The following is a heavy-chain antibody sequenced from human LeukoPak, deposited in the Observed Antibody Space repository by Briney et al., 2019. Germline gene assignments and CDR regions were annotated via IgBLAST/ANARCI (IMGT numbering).Heavy chain of an antibody. CDR1: DGSISSSNYY. V-gene: IGHV4-39*07. J-gene: IGHJ3*02. CDR3: ARSLHGSSWYRAFDI. CDR2: IFYTGNT. Sequence: SETLSLTCTVSDGSISSSNYYWAWIRQPPGKGLEWIANIFYTGNTYYNPSLKSRVTISVDTSKNQFSLKLSSVTAADTAVYYCARSLHGSSWYRAFDIWGQGTMVTVSS. D-gene: IGHD6-13*01.